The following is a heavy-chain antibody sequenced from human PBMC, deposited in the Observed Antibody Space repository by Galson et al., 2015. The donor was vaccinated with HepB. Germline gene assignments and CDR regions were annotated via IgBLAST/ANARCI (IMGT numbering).Heavy chain of an antibody. CDR3: VRGYSFFLFDY. D-gene: IGHD5-18*01. Sequence: SLRLSCAASGFTFSSYSMNWVRQAPGKGLEWVSYISNSASTIYYADSLKGRFTISRDNAKSSLYLQINSLKDEGTAVYYCVRGYSFFLFDYWGQGTLVTVSS. J-gene: IGHJ4*02. CDR1: GFTFSSYS. CDR2: ISNSASTI. V-gene: IGHV3-48*02.